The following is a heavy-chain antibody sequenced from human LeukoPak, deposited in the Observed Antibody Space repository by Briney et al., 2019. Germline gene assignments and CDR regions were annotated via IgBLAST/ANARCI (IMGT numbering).Heavy chain of an antibody. CDR1: GGSFSGYY. V-gene: IGHV4-34*01. CDR3: ARVRGLVVVPDY. D-gene: IGHD3-22*01. J-gene: IGHJ4*02. Sequence: PSETLSLTCAVYGGSFSGYYWSWIRQPPGKGLEWIGEINHSGSTNYNPSLKSRVTISVDTSKNQFSLKLSSVTAADTAVYYCARVRGLVVVPDYWGQGTLVTVSS. CDR2: INHSGST.